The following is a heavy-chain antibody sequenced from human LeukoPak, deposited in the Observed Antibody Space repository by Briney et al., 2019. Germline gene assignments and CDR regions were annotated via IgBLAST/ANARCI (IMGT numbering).Heavy chain of an antibody. CDR2: TYYSGST. D-gene: IGHD3-3*01. CDR3: ARELRDFWSGYPLFDY. CDR1: GGSISSYY. J-gene: IGHJ4*02. Sequence: SETLSLTCTVSGGSISSYYWSWIRQPPGKGLEWIGYTYYSGSTYYNPSLKGRVTISVDTSKNQFSLKLSSVTAADTAVYYCARELRDFWSGYPLFDYWGQGTLVTVS. V-gene: IGHV4-59*12.